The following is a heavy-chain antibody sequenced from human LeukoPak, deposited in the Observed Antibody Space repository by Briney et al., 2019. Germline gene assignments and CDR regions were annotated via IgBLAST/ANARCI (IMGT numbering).Heavy chain of an antibody. CDR1: GFTFTNYA. D-gene: IGHD2-15*01. CDR3: AKDCNGGNCYIDY. CDR2: MSGRGVST. Sequence: GGSLRLSCAAPGFTFTNYAMSWVRQAPGKGLEWVSGMSGRGVSTYYADSVKGRFTISSDNSKNTLYLQMNSLRAEDTAIYYCAKDCNGGNCYIDYWGQGTLVTVAS. J-gene: IGHJ4*02. V-gene: IGHV3-23*01.